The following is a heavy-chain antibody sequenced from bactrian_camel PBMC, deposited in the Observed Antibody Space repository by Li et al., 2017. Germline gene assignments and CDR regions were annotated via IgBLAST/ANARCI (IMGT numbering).Heavy chain of an antibody. V-gene: IGHV3S53*01. Sequence: HVQLVESGGGSVQAGGSLTLSCVASRSICSNHCLGWFRQAPGKEREGVAVIDSDGSTSYADSVKGRFTISKANAQNTLYLQMNSLSPEDTAMYYRAARAPPDTWWGEWYEYSYRGRGTQVTVS. CDR2: IDSDGST. CDR1: RSICSNHC. CDR3: AARAPPDTWWGEWYEYSY. D-gene: IGHD5*01. J-gene: IGHJ4*01.